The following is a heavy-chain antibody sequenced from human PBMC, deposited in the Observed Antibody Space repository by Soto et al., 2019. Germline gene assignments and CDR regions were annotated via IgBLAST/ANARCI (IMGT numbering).Heavy chain of an antibody. V-gene: IGHV3-30-3*01. CDR1: GFTFSSYA. D-gene: IGHD3-3*01. J-gene: IGHJ6*02. CDR2: ISYDGSNK. Sequence: PGGSLRLSCAASGFTFSSYAMHWVRQAPGKGLEWVAVISYDGSNKYYADSVKGRFTISRDNSKNTLYLQMNSLRAEDTAVYYCAREQGGITIFGVVNLPSYGMDVWGQGTTVTVSS. CDR3: AREQGGITIFGVVNLPSYGMDV.